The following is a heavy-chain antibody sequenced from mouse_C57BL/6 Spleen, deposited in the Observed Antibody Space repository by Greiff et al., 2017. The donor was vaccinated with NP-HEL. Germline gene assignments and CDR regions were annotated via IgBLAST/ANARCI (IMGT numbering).Heavy chain of an antibody. CDR2: ISSGGDYI. CDR3: TRDQGVKAWFAY. D-gene: IGHD1-3*01. CDR1: GFTFSSYA. Sequence: EVKLVESGEGLVKPGGSLKLSCAASGFTFSSYAMSWVRQTPEKRLEWVAYISSGGDYIYYADTVKGRFTISRDNARNTLYLQMSSLKSEDTAMYYCTRDQGVKAWFAYWGQGTLVTVSA. V-gene: IGHV5-9-1*02. J-gene: IGHJ3*01.